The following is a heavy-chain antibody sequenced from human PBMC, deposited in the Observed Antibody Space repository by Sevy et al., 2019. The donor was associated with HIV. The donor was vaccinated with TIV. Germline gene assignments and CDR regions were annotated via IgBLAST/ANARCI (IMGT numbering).Heavy chain of an antibody. Sequence: GESLKISCAASGFTFSSYAMSWVRPAPGQGLEWVSAISGSGGSTYYADSVKGRFTISRDNSKNTLYLQMNSLRAEDTAVYYCANPYYYDSSGFIFDYWGQGTLVTVSS. V-gene: IGHV3-23*01. CDR2: ISGSGGST. CDR3: ANPYYYDSSGFIFDY. J-gene: IGHJ4*02. CDR1: GFTFSSYA. D-gene: IGHD3-22*01.